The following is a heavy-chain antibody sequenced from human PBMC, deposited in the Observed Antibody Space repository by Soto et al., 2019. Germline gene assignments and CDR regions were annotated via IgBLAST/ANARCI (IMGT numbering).Heavy chain of an antibody. D-gene: IGHD2-8*01. V-gene: IGHV3-53*01. Sequence: EVQLVESGGGLIQPGGSLRLSCAASGFTVSSNYMSWVRQAPGKGLEWVSVIYSGGSTYYADSVKGRFTISRDNSKNTLYLQMNSLRAEDTAVYYCARGVAPTSIVLMVYAIVPYFDYWGQGTLVTVSS. CDR1: GFTVSSNY. J-gene: IGHJ4*02. CDR2: IYSGGST. CDR3: ARGVAPTSIVLMVYAIVPYFDY.